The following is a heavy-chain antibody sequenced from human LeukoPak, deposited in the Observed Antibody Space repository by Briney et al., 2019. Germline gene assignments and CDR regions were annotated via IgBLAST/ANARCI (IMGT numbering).Heavy chain of an antibody. CDR3: ARDGGRYYDSSEGWFDP. Sequence: SGTLSLTCAVSGGSISSSNWWSWVRQPPGKGLEWIGEIYHSGSTNYNPSLKSRVTISVDKSKNQFSLKLSSVTAADTAVYYCARDGGRYYDSSEGWFDPWGQGTLVTVSS. J-gene: IGHJ5*02. CDR2: IYHSGST. V-gene: IGHV4-4*02. CDR1: GGSISSSNW. D-gene: IGHD3-22*01.